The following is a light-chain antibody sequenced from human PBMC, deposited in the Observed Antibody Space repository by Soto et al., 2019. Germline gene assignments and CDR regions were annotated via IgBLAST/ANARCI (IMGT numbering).Light chain of an antibody. CDR3: QQYKNWPLFT. V-gene: IGKV3-15*01. J-gene: IGKJ3*01. CDR2: GAS. CDR1: QSVSSN. Sequence: EIVMTQSPATLSVSPGERATLSCRASQSVSSNLAWYQQKPGQAPRLLIYGASTRATGIPARFSGSGSGTEFTLTISGQQAEDWAVYYCQQYKNWPLFTFGPGTKVYIK.